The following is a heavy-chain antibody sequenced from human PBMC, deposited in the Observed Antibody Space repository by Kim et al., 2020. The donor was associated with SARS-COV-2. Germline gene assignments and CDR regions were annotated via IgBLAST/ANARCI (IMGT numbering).Heavy chain of an antibody. D-gene: IGHD3-3*01. J-gene: IGHJ4*02. Sequence: KYSPSFQGHVTISADKSISTAYLQWSSLQASDSAIYYCARHDSDFWSGFYYWGQGALVTVSS. V-gene: IGHV5-10-1*01. CDR3: ARHDSDFWSGFYY.